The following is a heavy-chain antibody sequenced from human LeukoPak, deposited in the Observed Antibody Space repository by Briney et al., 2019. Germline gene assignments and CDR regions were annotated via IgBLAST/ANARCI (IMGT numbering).Heavy chain of an antibody. D-gene: IGHD3-9*01. V-gene: IGHV3-23*01. CDR1: GFTFSSYA. CDR3: AKQGFYDILTGYSHFDY. CDR2: ISGSGGST. J-gene: IGHJ4*02. Sequence: GGSLRLSCAASGFTFSSYAMSWVRQAPGKGLEWVSAISGSGGSTYYADSVKGRFTISRDNSKNTLYLQMNSLRAEDTAVYYCAKQGFYDILTGYSHFDYWGQGTLVTVSS.